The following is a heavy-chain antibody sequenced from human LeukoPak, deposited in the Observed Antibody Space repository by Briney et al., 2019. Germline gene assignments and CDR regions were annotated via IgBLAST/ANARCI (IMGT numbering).Heavy chain of an antibody. CDR1: GFTFSNYA. D-gene: IGHD3-22*01. J-gene: IGHJ4*02. CDR2: ISNNGVGT. Sequence: GGSLRLSCAASGFTFSNYAMHWVRQAPGKRLEYVSAISNNGVGTYYANSVKGRFTISRDNSKNTLYLQVGSLRAEDMAVYYCARAQGSSGSPDYWGQGTLVTVSS. CDR3: ARAQGSSGSPDY. V-gene: IGHV3-64*01.